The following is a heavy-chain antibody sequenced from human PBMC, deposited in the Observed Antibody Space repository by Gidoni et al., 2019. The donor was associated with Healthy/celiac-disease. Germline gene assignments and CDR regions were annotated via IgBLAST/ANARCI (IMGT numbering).Heavy chain of an antibody. J-gene: IGHJ1*01. CDR3: ARGSLQWCRRGFGVVCEYFQH. Sequence: QVQLQQWGAGLLKPSETLSLTCAVYGGSFSGYYWRWIRQPPGKGLEWIGEINHSGSTNYNPSLKSRVTISVDTSKNQFSLKLSSVTAADTAVYYCARGSLQWCRRGFGVVCEYFQHWGQGTLVTVSS. V-gene: IGHV4-34*01. CDR1: GGSFSGYY. D-gene: IGHD3-3*01. CDR2: INHSGST.